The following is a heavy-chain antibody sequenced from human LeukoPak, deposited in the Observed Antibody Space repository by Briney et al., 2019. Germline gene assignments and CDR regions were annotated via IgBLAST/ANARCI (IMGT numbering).Heavy chain of an antibody. D-gene: IGHD3-22*01. Sequence: GASVKVSCKASGYTFTSYAMHWVRQAPGQRLEWMGWINAGNGNTKYSQKFQGRVTITRDTSASTAYMELSSLRSEDTAVYYCARDPSTHMYYYDSSLSDYWGQGTLVTVSS. CDR2: INAGNGNT. V-gene: IGHV1-3*01. CDR3: ARDPSTHMYYYDSSLSDY. J-gene: IGHJ4*02. CDR1: GYTFTSYA.